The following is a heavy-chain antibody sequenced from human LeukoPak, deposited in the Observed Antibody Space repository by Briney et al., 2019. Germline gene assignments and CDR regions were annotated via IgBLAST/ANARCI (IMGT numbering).Heavy chain of an antibody. J-gene: IGHJ5*02. CDR3: AKDGAYCTNGVCGWFDP. Sequence: GGPLRLSCAASGFTFSSYAMSWVRQAPGKGLEWVSTSSDSGGSTYYADSVKGRFTISRDNSKSTLYLQMNSLRAEDTAIYYCAKDGAYCTNGVCGWFDPWGQGTLVTVSS. CDR1: GFTFSSYA. D-gene: IGHD2-8*01. V-gene: IGHV3-23*01. CDR2: SSDSGGST.